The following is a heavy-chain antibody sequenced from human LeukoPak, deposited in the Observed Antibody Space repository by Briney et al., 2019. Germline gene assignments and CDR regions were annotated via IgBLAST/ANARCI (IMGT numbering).Heavy chain of an antibody. CDR3: AKGRGPGGIARHYIDY. CDR1: RFTFRDYA. V-gene: IGHV3-23*01. J-gene: IGHJ4*02. Sequence: PLGSLRLSCAHSRFTFRDYAMNWGPQAPGKGLEWVSSIGVSRGKTSNTDSVKGRFTISRDNSKSTLYLQMNSLRAEDTAVYYCAKGRGPGGIARHYIDYWGQGTLAIVSS. D-gene: IGHD2-21*01. CDR2: IGVSRGKT.